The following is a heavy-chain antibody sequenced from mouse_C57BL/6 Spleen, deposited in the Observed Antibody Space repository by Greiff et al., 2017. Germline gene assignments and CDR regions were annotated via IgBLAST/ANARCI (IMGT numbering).Heavy chain of an antibody. CDR2: ISSGSSTI. J-gene: IGHJ3*01. V-gene: IGHV5-17*01. D-gene: IGHD2-4*01. CDR3: AIYYDYDEGAWFAY. CDR1: GFTFSDYG. Sequence: EVKLVESGGGLVKPGGSLKLSCAASGFTFSDYGMHWVRQAPEKGLEWVAYISSGSSTIYYADTVKGRFTISRDNAKNTLFLQMTSLRSEDTAMYYCAIYYDYDEGAWFAYWGQGTLVTVSA.